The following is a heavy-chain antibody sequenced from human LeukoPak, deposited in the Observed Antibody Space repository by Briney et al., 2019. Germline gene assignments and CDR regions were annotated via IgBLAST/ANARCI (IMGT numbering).Heavy chain of an antibody. Sequence: GASVKVSCKASGYTFTGYYMHWVRRAPGQGLEWMGWINPNHGDTNYAQKFQDRVAMTRDTSISTAYMHLSRLRSADTAVYYYARSPHILTGENFDYWGQGTLLTVSS. V-gene: IGHV1-2*02. CDR3: ARSPHILTGENFDY. CDR2: INPNHGDT. CDR1: GYTFTGYY. D-gene: IGHD3-9*01. J-gene: IGHJ4*02.